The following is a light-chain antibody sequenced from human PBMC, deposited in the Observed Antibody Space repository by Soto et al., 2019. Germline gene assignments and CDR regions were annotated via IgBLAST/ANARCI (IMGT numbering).Light chain of an antibody. CDR2: AAS. V-gene: IGKV1-27*01. J-gene: IGKJ1*01. CDR3: QKYNSAPWT. CDR1: QTISSW. Sequence: DIQMTQSPSTLSASVGDRVTITCRASQTISSWLAWYQQKPGKAPKLLIYAASTLQSGVPSRFSGSGSGTDFTLTISSLQPEDVATYYCQKYNSAPWTFGQGTKVDIK.